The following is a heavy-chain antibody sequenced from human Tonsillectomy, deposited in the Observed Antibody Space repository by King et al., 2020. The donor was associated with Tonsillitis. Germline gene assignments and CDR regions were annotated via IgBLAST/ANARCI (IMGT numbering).Heavy chain of an antibody. V-gene: IGHV4-31*03. D-gene: IGHD3-10*01. Sequence: VQLQESGPGLVKPSQTLSLTCTVSGGSISSSVYYCSWIRQHPGKGLEWIGYIYYSGSTYYNPSLKSRVTISVDTSKNQFSLKLSSVTAADTAVYYCARAIYGSGSYTYYFDYWGQGTLVTVSS. CDR2: IYYSGST. CDR1: GGSISSSVYY. CDR3: ARAIYGSGSYTYYFDY. J-gene: IGHJ4*02.